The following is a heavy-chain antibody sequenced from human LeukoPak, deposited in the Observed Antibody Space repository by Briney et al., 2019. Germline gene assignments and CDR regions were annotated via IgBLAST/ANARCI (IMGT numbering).Heavy chain of an antibody. CDR1: GGSISSYY. Sequence: ASETLSLTCTVSGGSISSYYWNWIRQPPGKGLEWIGYIYYSGSTNYNPSLKSRITISVDTSKKQFSLKVSSVTAADTAVYYCARFSYSSSDFDYWGQGTLVTVSS. J-gene: IGHJ4*02. CDR2: IYYSGST. CDR3: ARFSYSSSDFDY. D-gene: IGHD6-6*01. V-gene: IGHV4-59*01.